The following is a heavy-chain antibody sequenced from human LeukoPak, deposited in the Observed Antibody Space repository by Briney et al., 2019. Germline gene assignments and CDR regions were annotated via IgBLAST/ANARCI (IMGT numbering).Heavy chain of an antibody. Sequence: GGSLRLSCAAFGFTFDDYAMHWVRQAPGKGLEWVSGISWNSGSIGYADSVKGRFTISRDNAKNSLYLQMNSLRAEDTALYYCAKDRGVDYYYYMDVWGKGTTVTVSS. V-gene: IGHV3-9*01. CDR3: AKDRGVDYYYYMDV. D-gene: IGHD2-15*01. CDR1: GFTFDDYA. J-gene: IGHJ6*03. CDR2: ISWNSGSI.